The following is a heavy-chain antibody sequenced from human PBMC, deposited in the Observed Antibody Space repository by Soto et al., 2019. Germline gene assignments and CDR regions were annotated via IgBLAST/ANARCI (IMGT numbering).Heavy chain of an antibody. D-gene: IGHD1-7*01. V-gene: IGHV4-4*02. CDR1: GGSFNSTNW. CDR3: ASRDPGTSVDY. Sequence: QVQLQESGPGLVTPSGTLSLTCAVSGGSFNSTNWWTWVRQPPGQGLEWIGAIYRTGSTNYNPSLKSRVTISLDKSENQFSLKVTSLTAADTAVYYCASRDPGTSVDYWGQGTLVTVSS. CDR2: IYRTGST. J-gene: IGHJ4*02.